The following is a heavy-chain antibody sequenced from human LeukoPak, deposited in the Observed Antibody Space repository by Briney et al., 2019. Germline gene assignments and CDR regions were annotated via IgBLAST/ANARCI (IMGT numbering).Heavy chain of an antibody. Sequence: PGRSLRLSCAASGFTFEDYAMHWVRQAPGKGLEWVSGISWNRASIGYADSVKGRFTISRDNAKNSLYLQMNSLRAEDTAVYYCARCKGGDCYSSYYYYGMDVWGQGTTVTVSS. J-gene: IGHJ6*02. CDR1: GFTFEDYA. CDR3: ARCKGGDCYSSYYYYGMDV. V-gene: IGHV3-9*01. D-gene: IGHD2-21*02. CDR2: ISWNRASI.